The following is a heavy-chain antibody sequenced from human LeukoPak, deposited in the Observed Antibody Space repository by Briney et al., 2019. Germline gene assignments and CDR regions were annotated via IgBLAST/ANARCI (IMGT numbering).Heavy chain of an antibody. J-gene: IGHJ4*02. CDR2: IYYSGST. Sequence: SETLSLTCAVSGGSISSSSYYWGWIRQPPGKGLEWIGSIYYSGSTYYNPSLKSRVTISVDTPKNQFSLKLSSVTAPDTAVYYCARHSAHFDYWGPGTLVTVSS. CDR3: ARHSAHFDY. CDR1: GGSISSSSYY. V-gene: IGHV4-39*01.